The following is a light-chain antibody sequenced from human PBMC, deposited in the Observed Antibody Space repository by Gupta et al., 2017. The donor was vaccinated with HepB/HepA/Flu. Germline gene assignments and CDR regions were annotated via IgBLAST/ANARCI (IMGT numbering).Light chain of an antibody. CDR1: SSDVGDYNY. CDR2: EVT. Sequence: QSALTQPPSEAGSPGQSVTISCTGTSSDVGDYNYVSWYQHHPGKAPKLIIYEVTKRPSGVPDRFSGSKPGNAASLTVSGLQTEDDADYYCSSYAGSDNLGVFGGGTKLTVL. V-gene: IGLV2-8*01. CDR3: SSYAGSDNLGV. J-gene: IGLJ3*02.